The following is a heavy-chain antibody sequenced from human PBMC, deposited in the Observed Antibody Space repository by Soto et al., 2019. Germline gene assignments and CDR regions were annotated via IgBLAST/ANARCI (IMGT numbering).Heavy chain of an antibody. CDR2: IYDSGVT. V-gene: IGHV4-30-4*03. J-gene: IGHJ3*01. CDR3: D. CDR1: GAIVTSGENY. Sequence: PSETLSLTCSVSGAIVTSGENYWSWVRQPPGKGLEWLGYIYDSGVTSYTPALKSRVTLSLDRPNNQVSLKLRSVTAADTAVYFFD.